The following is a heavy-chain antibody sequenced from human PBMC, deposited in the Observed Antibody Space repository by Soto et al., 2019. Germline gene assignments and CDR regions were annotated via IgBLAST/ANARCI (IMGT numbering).Heavy chain of an antibody. D-gene: IGHD5-12*01. CDR1: GGSIGSYY. Sequence: PSETLSLTCTVSGGSIGSYYWSWIRQPPGKGLEWIGYIYYSGSTNYNPSLKSRVTISVDTSKNQFSLKLSSVTAADTAVYYCARDSGYDLDASDIWGQGTMVTVSS. CDR2: IYYSGST. J-gene: IGHJ3*02. V-gene: IGHV4-59*01. CDR3: ARDSGYDLDASDI.